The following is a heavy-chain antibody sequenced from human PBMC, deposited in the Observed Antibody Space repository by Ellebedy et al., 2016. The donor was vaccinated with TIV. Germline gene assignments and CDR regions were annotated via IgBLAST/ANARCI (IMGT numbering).Heavy chain of an antibody. CDR3: AKDQGGYNIDPYYFDF. Sequence: GESLKISCAASGFTFRNYPMSWVRQAPGKGLEWVSAISGSGTITYYADSVRGRFTISRDNSENTLYLEMNSLRVEDTAVYYCAKDQGGYNIDPYYFDFWGQGTLVTVSS. J-gene: IGHJ4*02. CDR2: ISGSGTIT. D-gene: IGHD1-14*01. CDR1: GFTFRNYP. V-gene: IGHV3-23*01.